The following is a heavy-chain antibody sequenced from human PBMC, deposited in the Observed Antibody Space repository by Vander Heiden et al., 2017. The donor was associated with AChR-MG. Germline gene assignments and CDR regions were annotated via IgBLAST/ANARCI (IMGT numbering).Heavy chain of an antibody. Sequence: EVQLVESGGGLVQPGRSLRLSCAASGSTFDDYAVHLVRQAPGKGLEWVSGIRWNSGRIGYADSVKGRFTISRDNAKNSLYLQMNSLRAEDTALYYCAKVGYCSGGSCYQTAFDYWGQGTLVTVSS. V-gene: IGHV3-9*01. D-gene: IGHD2-15*01. CDR2: IRWNSGRI. J-gene: IGHJ4*02. CDR1: GSTFDDYA. CDR3: AKVGYCSGGSCYQTAFDY.